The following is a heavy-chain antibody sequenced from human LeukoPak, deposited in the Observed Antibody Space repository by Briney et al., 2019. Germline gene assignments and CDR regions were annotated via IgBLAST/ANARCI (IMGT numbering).Heavy chain of an antibody. D-gene: IGHD7-27*01. Sequence: PGGSLRLSCAASGITFSTSGMRWVRQAPGKGLEWVAVIWYDGSQKYYADSVKGRFTISRDNSKDTLFLQMNSLTLEDTAVYYCAKDTGHLILGDYWGQGTLVIVSS. CDR1: GITFSTSG. CDR3: AKDTGHLILGDY. CDR2: IWYDGSQK. J-gene: IGHJ4*02. V-gene: IGHV3-33*06.